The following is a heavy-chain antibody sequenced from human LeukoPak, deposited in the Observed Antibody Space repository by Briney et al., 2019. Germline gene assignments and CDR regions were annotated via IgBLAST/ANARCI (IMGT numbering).Heavy chain of an antibody. V-gene: IGHV1-3*01. D-gene: IGHD2-2*01. CDR1: EYTFTDYA. CDR3: AREEGIVVVPAAASGPFDY. CDR2: INAGNGNT. Sequence: ASVKVSCKASEYTFTDYAINWVRQAPGQRLEWMGWINAGNGNTKYSQKFQGRVTITRDTSASTAYMELSSLRSEDTAVYYCAREEGIVVVPAAASGPFDYWGQGTLVTVSS. J-gene: IGHJ4*02.